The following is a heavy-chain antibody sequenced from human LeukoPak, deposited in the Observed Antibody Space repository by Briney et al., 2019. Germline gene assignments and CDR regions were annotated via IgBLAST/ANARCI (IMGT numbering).Heavy chain of an antibody. D-gene: IGHD6-13*01. Sequence: ASVKVSCKASGYTFTSYYMHWVRQAPGQGLEWMGIINPSGGSTGYAQKFQGRVTMTRDTSTSTVYMELSSLRSEDTAVYHCARDLSSSWYWDYWGQGTLVTVSS. CDR2: INPSGGST. V-gene: IGHV1-46*01. J-gene: IGHJ4*02. CDR1: GYTFTSYY. CDR3: ARDLSSSWYWDY.